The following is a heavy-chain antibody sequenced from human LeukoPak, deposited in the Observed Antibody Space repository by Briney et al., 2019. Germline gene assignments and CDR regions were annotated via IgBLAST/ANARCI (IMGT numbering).Heavy chain of an antibody. Sequence: KPSETLSLTCTVSGVSITSSSYYWGWIRQPPGKGPEWIGSTHYGANTYRNPSLKSRVTISMDTSKNHFSLSLSSVTAADTAVYYCARNDAKMVTVDYWGQGTLVTVSS. CDR1: GVSITSSSYY. V-gene: IGHV4-39*02. CDR3: ARNDAKMVTVDY. D-gene: IGHD2-21*02. CDR2: THYGANT. J-gene: IGHJ4*02.